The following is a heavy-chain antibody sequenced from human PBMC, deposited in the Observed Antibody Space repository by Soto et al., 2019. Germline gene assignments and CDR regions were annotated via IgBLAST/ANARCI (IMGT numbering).Heavy chain of an antibody. D-gene: IGHD3-16*02. J-gene: IGHJ3*02. CDR2: IYYSGST. Sequence: SETLSLTCTVSGVSISSYYWSWIRQPPGKGLEWIGYIYYSGSTNYNPSLKSRVTISVDTSKNQFSLKLSSVTAADTAVYYCARGHPPIMITFGGVIEDAFDSWGQGTRVTVSS. V-gene: IGHV4-59*01. CDR3: ARGHPPIMITFGGVIEDAFDS. CDR1: GVSISSYY.